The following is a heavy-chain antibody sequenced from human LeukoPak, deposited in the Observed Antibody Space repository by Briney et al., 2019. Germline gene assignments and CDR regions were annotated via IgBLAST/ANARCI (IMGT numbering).Heavy chain of an antibody. Sequence: GRSLRLSCAASGFTFSSYAMHWVRQAPGKGLEWVAAISYDGSNKYYADSVKGRFTISRDNSKNTLYLQMNSLRAEDTAVYYCARDGRTWIQLWLRDYYYYGMDVWGQGTTVTVSS. CDR1: GFTFSSYA. J-gene: IGHJ6*02. V-gene: IGHV3-30-3*01. CDR3: ARDGRTWIQLWLRDYYYYGMDV. D-gene: IGHD5-18*01. CDR2: ISYDGSNK.